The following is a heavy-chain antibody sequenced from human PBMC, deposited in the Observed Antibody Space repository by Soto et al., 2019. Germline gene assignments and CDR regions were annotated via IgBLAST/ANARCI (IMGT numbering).Heavy chain of an antibody. V-gene: IGHV3-53*01. Sequence: GGSLRLSCAASEFTVSSNYMNWVRQAPGKGLECVSTIYSGGSTYYADSVKGRFTISRDNSKNTLYLQMNNLRAEDTAVYYGAGRVGATNYGMDVWGQGTTVTVSS. CDR1: EFTVSSNY. D-gene: IGHD1-26*01. CDR2: IYSGGST. CDR3: AGRVGATNYGMDV. J-gene: IGHJ6*02.